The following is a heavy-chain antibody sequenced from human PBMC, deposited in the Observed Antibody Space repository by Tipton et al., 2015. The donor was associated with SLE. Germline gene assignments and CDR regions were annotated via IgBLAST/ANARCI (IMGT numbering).Heavy chain of an antibody. V-gene: IGHV3-48*03. CDR1: GFTFSSYE. J-gene: IGHJ4*02. CDR3: ARVQYSSGSYFFDY. D-gene: IGHD6-19*01. Sequence: GSLRLSCAGSGFTFSSYEMNWVRQAPGKGLEWVSSISSGSLSMYYGDSVKGRFTISRDNAKNSLYLQMNSLREDDTAVYYCARVQYSSGSYFFDYWGQGTLVTVSS. CDR2: ISSGSLSM.